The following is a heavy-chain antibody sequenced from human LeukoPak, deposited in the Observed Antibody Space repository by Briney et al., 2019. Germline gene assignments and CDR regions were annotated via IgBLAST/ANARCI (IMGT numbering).Heavy chain of an antibody. D-gene: IGHD2/OR15-2a*01. V-gene: IGHV4-59*08. CDR3: ASTNFLLGYYYYGMDV. J-gene: IGHJ6*02. CDR1: GGSINTYY. CDR2: IYNAGTT. Sequence: SETLSLTCTVSGGSINTYYWGWIRQPPGKGLEWIGCIYNAGTTNYNPSLKSRVTISADTSKNQFSLKLSSVTAAVTAVYYCASTNFLLGYYYYGMDVWGPGTTVTVS.